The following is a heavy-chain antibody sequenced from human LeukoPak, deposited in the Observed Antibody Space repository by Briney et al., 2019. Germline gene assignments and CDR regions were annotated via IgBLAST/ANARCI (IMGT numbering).Heavy chain of an antibody. D-gene: IGHD6-19*01. V-gene: IGHV4-59*01. CDR1: GGSISSYY. Sequence: PSETLSLTCTVSGGSISSYYWSWIRQPPGKGLEWIGYIYYSGSTNYNPPLKSRVTISVDTSKNQFSLKLSSVTAADTAVYYCARDRLAVAGSYYYYYGMDVWGQGTTVTVSS. J-gene: IGHJ6*02. CDR2: IYYSGST. CDR3: ARDRLAVAGSYYYYYGMDV.